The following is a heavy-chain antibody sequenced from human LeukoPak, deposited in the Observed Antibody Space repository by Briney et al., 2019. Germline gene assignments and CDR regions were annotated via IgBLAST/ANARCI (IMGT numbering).Heavy chain of an antibody. D-gene: IGHD3-16*02. V-gene: IGHV4-30-4*01. CDR3: ARENLGELSPDAFDI. CDR1: GGSISSGDYY. Sequence: PSETLSLTCTVSGGSISSGDYYWSWIRQPPGKGLEWIGDIYYSGSTYYNPSLKSRVTISVDTSKNQFSLKLSSVTAADTAVYYCARENLGELSPDAFDIWGQGTMVTVSS. CDR2: IYYSGST. J-gene: IGHJ3*02.